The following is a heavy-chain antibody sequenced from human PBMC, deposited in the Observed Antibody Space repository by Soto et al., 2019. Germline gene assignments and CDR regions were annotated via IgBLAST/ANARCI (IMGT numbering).Heavy chain of an antibody. CDR1: GFTFSSYA. J-gene: IGHJ6*03. D-gene: IGHD3-3*01. Sequence: GGSLRLSCAASGFTFSSYAMSWVRQAPGKGLEWVSAISGSGGSTYYADSVKGRFTISRDNSKNTLYLQMNSLRAEDTAVYYCAKINTIFGVVISSPECYYYMDVWGKGTTVTVSS. CDR2: ISGSGGST. V-gene: IGHV3-23*01. CDR3: AKINTIFGVVISSPECYYYMDV.